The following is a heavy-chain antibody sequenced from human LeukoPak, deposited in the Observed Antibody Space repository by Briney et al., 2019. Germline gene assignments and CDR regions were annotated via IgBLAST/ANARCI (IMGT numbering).Heavy chain of an antibody. Sequence: PSETLSLTCAVYGGSFSGYYWSWIRQPPGKGLEWIGYIYYSGSTNYNPSLKSRVTISVDTSKNQFSLKLSSVTAADTAVYYCARAVAGLFAFDIWGQGTMVTVSS. D-gene: IGHD6-19*01. CDR1: GGSFSGYY. J-gene: IGHJ3*02. CDR2: IYYSGST. V-gene: IGHV4-59*01. CDR3: ARAVAGLFAFDI.